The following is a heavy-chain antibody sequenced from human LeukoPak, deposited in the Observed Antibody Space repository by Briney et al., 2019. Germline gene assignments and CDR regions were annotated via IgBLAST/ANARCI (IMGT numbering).Heavy chain of an antibody. CDR3: ARGTVATADAFDI. Sequence: PGGSLRLSCAASGFTFNSYRMNWVRQAPGKGLEWVSSISSSSSYIYYADSVKGRFTISRDNAKNSLYLQMNSLRAEDTAVYYCARGTVATADAFDIWGQGTMVTVSS. CDR1: GFTFNSYR. CDR2: ISSSSSYI. J-gene: IGHJ3*02. D-gene: IGHD5-12*01. V-gene: IGHV3-21*01.